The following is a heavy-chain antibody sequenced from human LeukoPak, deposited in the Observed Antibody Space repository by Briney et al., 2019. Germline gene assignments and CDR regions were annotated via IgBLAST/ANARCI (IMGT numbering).Heavy chain of an antibody. D-gene: IGHD2-15*01. V-gene: IGHV1-69*01. J-gene: IGHJ5*02. CDR2: IIPIFGTA. CDR1: GGTFSSYA. Sequence: SVKVSCKASGGTFSSYAISWVRQAPGQGLEWMGGIIPIFGTANYAQKFQGRVTITADESTSTAYMELSSLTSEDTAVYYCARLIRAVGNNWIDPWGQGTLVTVSS. CDR3: ARLIRAVGNNWIDP.